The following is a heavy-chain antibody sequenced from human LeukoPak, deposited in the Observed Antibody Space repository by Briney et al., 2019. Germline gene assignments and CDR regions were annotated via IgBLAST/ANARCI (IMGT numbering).Heavy chain of an antibody. J-gene: IGHJ4*02. Sequence: GGSLRLSCAASGFTFSSYAMSWVRQAPGKGLEWVSAISGSGGSTYYPDSVKGRFTISRDNSKNTLYLQMNSLRAEDTAVYYCAKQRNGYCSSTSCYANYFDYWGQGTLVTVSS. CDR3: AKQRNGYCSSTSCYANYFDY. D-gene: IGHD2-2*03. CDR2: ISGSGGST. V-gene: IGHV3-23*01. CDR1: GFTFSSYA.